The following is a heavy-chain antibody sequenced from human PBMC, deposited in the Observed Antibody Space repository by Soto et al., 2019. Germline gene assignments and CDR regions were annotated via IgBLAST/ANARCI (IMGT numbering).Heavy chain of an antibody. Sequence: AASVKVSCKASGYTFTNYYMHWVRQAPGQGLEWMGVIHYSGATPTYAQKFQGRVTMARDTSTSTVYVELSSLTSEDTAVYYCARGGPDLDTIESYDYSGQGTLVTVSS. D-gene: IGHD3-10*01. CDR2: IHYSGATP. CDR1: GYTFTNYY. CDR3: ARGGPDLDTIESYDY. V-gene: IGHV1-46*01. J-gene: IGHJ4*02.